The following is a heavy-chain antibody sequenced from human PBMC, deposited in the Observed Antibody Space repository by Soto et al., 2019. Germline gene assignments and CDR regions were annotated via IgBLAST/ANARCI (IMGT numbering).Heavy chain of an antibody. V-gene: IGHV1-46*01. CDR3: ARDRRWDFGVVTPINYYYYGMDV. CDR2: INPSGGST. D-gene: IGHD3-3*01. J-gene: IGHJ6*02. Sequence: GASVKVSCKASGYTFTSYYMHWVRQAPGQGLEWMGIINPSGGSTSYAQKFQGRVTMTRDTSTSTVYMELSSLRSEDTAVYYCARDRRWDFGVVTPINYYYYGMDVWGQGTTVTVSS. CDR1: GYTFTSYY.